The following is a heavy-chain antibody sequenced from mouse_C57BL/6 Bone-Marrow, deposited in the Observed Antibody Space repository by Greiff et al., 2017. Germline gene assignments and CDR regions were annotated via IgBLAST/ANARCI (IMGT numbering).Heavy chain of an antibody. CDR1: GFSFTSYG. J-gene: IGHJ1*03. CDR3: AKNRDMAVHWYFDV. CDR2: IWRGGST. V-gene: IGHV2-5*01. D-gene: IGHD1-1*02. Sequence: QVQLQQSGPGLVQPSQCLSITCTVSGFSFTSYGVHWVRQSPGKGLEWLGVIWRGGSTDYNAAFMSRLSISKDNSKSQVFFKMNSLQADDTATYDGAKNRDMAVHWYFDVWGTGTTVTVSS.